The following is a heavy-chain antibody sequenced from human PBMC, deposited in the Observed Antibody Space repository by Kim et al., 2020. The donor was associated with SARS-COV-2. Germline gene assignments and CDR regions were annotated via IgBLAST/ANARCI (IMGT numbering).Heavy chain of an antibody. Sequence: PSLKSRVNISVDTSKSQFTLMLSSVTAANTAVYYCARVEYDSSGYCPFNFWGQGTLVTVSS. D-gene: IGHD3-22*01. J-gene: IGHJ4*02. CDR3: ARVEYDSSGYCPFNF. V-gene: IGHV4-59*01.